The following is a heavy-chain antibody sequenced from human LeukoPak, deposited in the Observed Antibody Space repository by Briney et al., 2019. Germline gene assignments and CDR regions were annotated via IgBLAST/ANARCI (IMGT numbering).Heavy chain of an antibody. CDR1: GFTFNSDW. Sequence: PGGSLRLSCAASGFTFNSDWMSWVRQAPGKGLEWVANIQQDGSEKNYVDSVKGRFTISRDNAKESLYLQMHSLRAEDTAVYFCARGAYSTVLTGYWGQGTLVTVSS. V-gene: IGHV3-7*03. CDR2: IQQDGSEK. J-gene: IGHJ4*02. CDR3: ARGAYSTVLTGY. D-gene: IGHD4-23*01.